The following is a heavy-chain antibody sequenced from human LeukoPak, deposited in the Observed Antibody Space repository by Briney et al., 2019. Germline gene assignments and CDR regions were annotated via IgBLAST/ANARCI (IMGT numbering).Heavy chain of an antibody. J-gene: IGHJ4*02. CDR1: GFTFTSYA. Sequence: PGGSLRLSCAASGFTFTSYAMTWVRQAPGKGLEWVSAIRGGGGNTYYADSVKGRFTISRDNSKNTLYLQMNSLRAEDTAVYYCAKDESYLLDYWGQGTLVTVSS. V-gene: IGHV3-23*01. CDR3: AKDESYLLDY. CDR2: IRGGGGNT.